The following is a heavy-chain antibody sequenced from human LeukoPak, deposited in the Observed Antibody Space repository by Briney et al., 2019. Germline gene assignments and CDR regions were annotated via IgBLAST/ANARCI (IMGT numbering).Heavy chain of an antibody. D-gene: IGHD3-22*01. CDR1: GGSLLSYY. V-gene: IGHV4-4*07. CDR3: ARLKFYDSTGYTPGYYMDV. Sequence: SETVSLTCTVSGGSLLSYYWRWVRQSAGKGLEWIGRIFPSGSTECNTSLKSRVTMSVDMSKKQFSLKLTSVTAADTAVYYCARLKFYDSTGYTPGYYMDVWGKGTAVTVSS. J-gene: IGHJ6*03. CDR2: IFPSGST.